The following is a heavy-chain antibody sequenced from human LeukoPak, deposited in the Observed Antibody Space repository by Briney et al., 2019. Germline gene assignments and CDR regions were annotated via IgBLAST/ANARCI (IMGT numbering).Heavy chain of an antibody. J-gene: IGHJ4*02. CDR3: ASHGIRGFDY. CDR2: ISSSSTI. CDR1: GFTFSSYS. V-gene: IGHV3-48*04. D-gene: IGHD2-21*01. Sequence: PGGSLRLSCAASGFTFSSYSMNWVRQAPGKGLEWVSYISSSSTIYYADSVKGRFTISRDNAKNSLYLQMNSLRAEDTAVYYCASHGIRGFDYWGQGTLVTVSS.